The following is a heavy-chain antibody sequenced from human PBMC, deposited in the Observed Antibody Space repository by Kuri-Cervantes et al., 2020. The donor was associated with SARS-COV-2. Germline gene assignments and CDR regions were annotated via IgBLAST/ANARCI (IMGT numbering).Heavy chain of an antibody. CDR1: GGSFSGYY. J-gene: IGHJ3*02. CDR3: ARTYYDFWSGPLFGAFDI. D-gene: IGHD3-3*01. V-gene: IGHV4-34*01. Sequence: SQTLSLTCAVYGGSFSGYYWSWIRQPPGKGLEWIGEINHSGSTNYNPSLKSRVTISVDTSKNQFSLKLSSVTAADTAVYYCARTYYDFWSGPLFGAFDIWGQGTMVTV. CDR2: INHSGST.